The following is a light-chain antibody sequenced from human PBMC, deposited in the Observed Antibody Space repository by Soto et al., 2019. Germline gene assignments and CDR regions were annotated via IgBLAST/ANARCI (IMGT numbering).Light chain of an antibody. J-gene: IGKJ1*01. CDR2: GAS. V-gene: IGKV3-15*01. Sequence: EIVLTQSPGTLSLSPGERATLSCRASQSVSSSYLAWCQQKPGQAPRLLIYGASPRATGIPGRFSGSGSGTVFTLTISSLQSEDFGVYYCQQYNKWPWTFGRGTKVAIK. CDR3: QQYNKWPWT. CDR1: QSVSSSY.